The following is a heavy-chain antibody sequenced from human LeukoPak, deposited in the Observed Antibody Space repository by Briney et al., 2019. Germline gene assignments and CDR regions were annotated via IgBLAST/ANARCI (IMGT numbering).Heavy chain of an antibody. V-gene: IGHV4-39*01. J-gene: IGHJ4*02. CDR3: ARQRDGYDDY. D-gene: IGHD5-24*01. Sequence: PSETLSLTCTVSGGSISSSSYYWGWIRQPPGKGLEWIGSIYYSGSTYYNPSLKGRVTISVDTSKNQFSLKLSSVTAADTAVYYCARQRDGYDDYWGQGTLVTVSS. CDR1: GGSISSSSYY. CDR2: IYYSGST.